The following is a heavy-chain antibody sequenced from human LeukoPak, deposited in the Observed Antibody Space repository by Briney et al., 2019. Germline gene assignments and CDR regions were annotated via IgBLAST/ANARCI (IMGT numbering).Heavy chain of an antibody. CDR2: IRCSSSYI. CDR1: GFTFSSYS. J-gene: IGHJ4*02. D-gene: IGHD1-20*01. V-gene: IGHV3-21*01. CDR3: ARDINNFGEIDY. Sequence: GGSLRLSCAASGFTFSSYSMNWVRQAPGKGLEWVTSIRCSSSYIYYAVSVRGRFTISRDTAKNSLYLQMMRSRAEDTAVYYCARDINNFGEIDYWGEGPLVTVSS.